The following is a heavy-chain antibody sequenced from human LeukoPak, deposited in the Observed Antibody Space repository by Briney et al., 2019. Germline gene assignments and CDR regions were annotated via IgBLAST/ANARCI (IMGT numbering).Heavy chain of an antibody. CDR2: INPNSGDT. CDR3: ARDIVVVIAKGYYMDV. J-gene: IGHJ6*03. CDR1: GYTFTGYY. D-gene: IGHD2-21*01. V-gene: IGHV1-2*02. Sequence: GASVKVSCKASGYTFTGYYMHWVRQAPGQGLEWMGWINPNSGDTNYAQKLQGRVTMTTDTSTSTAYMELRSLRSDDTAVYYCARDIVVVIAKGYYMDVWGKGTTVTVSS.